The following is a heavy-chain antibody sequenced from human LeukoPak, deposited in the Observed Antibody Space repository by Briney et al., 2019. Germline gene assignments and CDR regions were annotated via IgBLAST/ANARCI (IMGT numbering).Heavy chain of an antibody. Sequence: SETLSLTCAVYGGSFSGYYWSWIRQPPGKGLEWIGEINHSGSTNYNPSLKSRVTISVDTSKNQFSLKLSSVTAADTAVYYCARLGYCSSTSCSHYFDYWGQGTLVTVSS. J-gene: IGHJ4*02. CDR2: INHSGST. D-gene: IGHD2-2*01. CDR1: GGSFSGYY. CDR3: ARLGYCSSTSCSHYFDY. V-gene: IGHV4-34*01.